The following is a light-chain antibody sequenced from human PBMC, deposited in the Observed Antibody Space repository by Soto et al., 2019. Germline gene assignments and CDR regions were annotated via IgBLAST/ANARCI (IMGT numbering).Light chain of an antibody. J-gene: IGKJ4*01. Sequence: EIVMTQSPATLSVSPGETATLSCRASQSVSYNLAWYQQKPGQGPRLLIYGAFTRATGIPARFSGSGSGTDFTLTISRLQSEDLAVYYCQQYKNWPPLTFGGGTKVEIK. CDR3: QQYKNWPPLT. CDR1: QSVSYN. V-gene: IGKV3-15*01. CDR2: GAF.